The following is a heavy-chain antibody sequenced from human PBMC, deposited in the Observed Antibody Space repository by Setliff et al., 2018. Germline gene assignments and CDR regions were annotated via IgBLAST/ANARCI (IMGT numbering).Heavy chain of an antibody. V-gene: IGHV4-4*07. CDR1: GASITSGHY. Sequence: SETLSLTCGVSGASITSGHYWGWIRQPAGKGLEWVGRIYTDGTTNYNPSLKSRVSISADTSMNHFSLRMSSVSAADTAVYFCAKEHVVISFVNNIHHHYGMDVWGQGTTVTVSS. D-gene: IGHD2-21*01. J-gene: IGHJ6*02. CDR3: AKEHVVISFVNNIHHHYGMDV. CDR2: IYTDGTT.